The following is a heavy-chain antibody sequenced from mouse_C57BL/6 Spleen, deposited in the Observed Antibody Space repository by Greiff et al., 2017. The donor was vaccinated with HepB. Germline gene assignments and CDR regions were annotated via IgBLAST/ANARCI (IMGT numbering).Heavy chain of an antibody. V-gene: IGHV5-6*01. CDR2: ISSGGSYT. CDR1: GFTFSSYG. J-gene: IGHJ4*01. CDR3: ARPGYGSSPYYAMDY. Sequence: EVKLVESGGDLVKPGGSLKLSCAASGFTFSSYGMSWVRQTPDKRLEWVATISSGGSYTYYPDSVKGRFTISRDNAKNTLYLQMSSLKSEDTAMYYCARPGYGSSPYYAMDYWGQGTSVTVSS. D-gene: IGHD1-1*01.